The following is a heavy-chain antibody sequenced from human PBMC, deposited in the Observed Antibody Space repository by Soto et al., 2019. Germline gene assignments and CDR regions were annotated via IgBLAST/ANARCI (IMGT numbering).Heavy chain of an antibody. D-gene: IGHD5-12*01. V-gene: IGHV3-33*01. Sequence: QVLLVESGGGVVQPGRSLRFSCAASGFTFSSYGMHWVRQAPGKGLEWVAVIYYDGSKKYYADSVKGRFTISRDNSKNMWYLQMNRLRVEDTAVYYCARGHGVATTRGWFDPWGQGTLVTVSS. J-gene: IGHJ5*02. CDR1: GFTFSSYG. CDR2: IYYDGSKK. CDR3: ARGHGVATTRGWFDP.